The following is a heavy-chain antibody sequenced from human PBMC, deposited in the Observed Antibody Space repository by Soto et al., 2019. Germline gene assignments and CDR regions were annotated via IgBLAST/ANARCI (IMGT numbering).Heavy chain of an antibody. D-gene: IGHD2-2*01. J-gene: IGHJ4*02. CDR3: ARADPAASVGY. CDR1: GGSMSSHY. V-gene: IGHV4-59*11. CDR2: ISYSGST. Sequence: SETLSLTCTVSGGSMSSHYWTWLRQSPGKGLEWIGDISYSGSTYYTPSLKSRVSISADTSKNQFSLRMNSMIAADTAVYYCARADPAASVGYWGQGTLVTVSS.